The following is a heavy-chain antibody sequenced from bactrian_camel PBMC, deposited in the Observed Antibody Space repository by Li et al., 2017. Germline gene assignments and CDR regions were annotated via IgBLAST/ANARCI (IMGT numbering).Heavy chain of an antibody. CDR2: LRSNGRT. D-gene: IGHD4*01. CDR1: GFRLSNED. Sequence: HVQLVESGGGSVQTGGSLRLSCTASGFRLSNEDMGWYRQAPGDECELVSVLRSNGRTYYADSVKGRFSLSQDRAKNTVYLQMNNLKPEDTAVYYCATFDYSDNDPRPDYWGQGTQVTVS. J-gene: IGHJ4*01. V-gene: IGHV3S53*01. CDR3: ATFDYSDNDPRPDY.